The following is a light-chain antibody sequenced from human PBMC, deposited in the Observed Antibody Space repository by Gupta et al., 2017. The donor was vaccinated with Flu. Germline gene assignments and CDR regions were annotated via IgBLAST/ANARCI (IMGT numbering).Light chain of an antibody. J-gene: IGKJ4*01. CDR3: QQYNNWPPLT. Sequence: ATLYVSPGERATLSCRASQSVRSKLAWYKQKPGQAPRLLIYGASTRDTGIPARFSGSGSGTELTLTISSLQLEDFAVYYCQQYNNWPPLTFGGGTKVEIK. CDR1: QSVRSK. V-gene: IGKV3-15*01. CDR2: GAS.